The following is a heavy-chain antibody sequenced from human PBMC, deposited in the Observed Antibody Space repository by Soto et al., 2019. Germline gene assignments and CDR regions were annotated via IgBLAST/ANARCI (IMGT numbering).Heavy chain of an antibody. D-gene: IGHD1-26*01. CDR3: ARAPSGNYYFDS. V-gene: IGHV3-53*01. CDR1: GFTVNNNY. Sequence: GSLRLSCAASGFTVNNNYMGWVRQAPGKGLEWVSVIYSGGSSGSTYYADSVKGRFTISRDNSKNTLFLQMNSLRAEDTAVYYCARAPSGNYYFDSWGQGTLVTVSS. J-gene: IGHJ4*02. CDR2: IYSGGSSGST.